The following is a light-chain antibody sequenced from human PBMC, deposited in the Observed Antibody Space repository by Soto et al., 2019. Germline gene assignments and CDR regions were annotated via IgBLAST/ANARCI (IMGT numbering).Light chain of an antibody. Sequence: QSVLTQPPSASGTPGQRVTISCSGSSSNIGINPLNWYQQLPGTAPKLLIYRNDQRPSGVPDRFSGSKSGTSGSLAISGLQSEDEADYYCAAWDDSVFGPVFGGGTQLTVL. CDR3: AAWDDSVFGPV. J-gene: IGLJ2*01. CDR2: RND. CDR1: SSNIGINP. V-gene: IGLV1-44*01.